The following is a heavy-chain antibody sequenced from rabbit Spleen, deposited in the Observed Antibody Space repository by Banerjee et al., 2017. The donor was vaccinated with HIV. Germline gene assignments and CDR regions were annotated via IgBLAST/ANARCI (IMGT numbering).Heavy chain of an antibody. CDR2: INIVTGKS. Sequence: QEQLVSSGGRLVQDGGSLTLTCKASGFFISDNDMVCWVHQAPGKGLEWITCINIVTGKSIYASWSKGGFIMSRNASSKAILLQTSRIAAANATYFFSTEFVAFSGYNWSLWGPGTLVTVS. J-gene: IGHJ4*01. CDR1: GFFISDNDM. CDR3: STEFVAFSGYNWSL. D-gene: IGHD1-1*01. V-gene: IGHV1S45*01.